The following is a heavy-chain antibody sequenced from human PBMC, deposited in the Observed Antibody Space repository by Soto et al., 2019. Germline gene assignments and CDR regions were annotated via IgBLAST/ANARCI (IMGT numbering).Heavy chain of an antibody. V-gene: IGHV3-21*01. CDR1: GFTFSSYS. D-gene: IGHD5-18*01. Sequence: PGGSLRLSCAASGFTFSSYSMNWVRQAPGKGLEWVSSISSSSSYIYYADSVKGRFTISRDNAKNSLYLQMNSLGAEDTAVYYCARAGRYSYGSHRPHPPVDYWGQGTLVTVSS. J-gene: IGHJ4*02. CDR3: ARAGRYSYGSHRPHPPVDY. CDR2: ISSSSSYI.